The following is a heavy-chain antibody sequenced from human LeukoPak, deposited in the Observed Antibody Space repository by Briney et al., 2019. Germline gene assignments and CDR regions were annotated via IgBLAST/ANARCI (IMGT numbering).Heavy chain of an antibody. D-gene: IGHD3-22*01. J-gene: IGHJ2*01. CDR3: ARDRGGDITMIVVDDWYFDL. Sequence: PSETLSLTCNVSYYSFSRDHYWGLLRPPPGKGLELIGSIYRDGDANYNHSLKSRVTMSVDTSKNQFSLKLSSVTAADTAVYYCARDRGGDITMIVVDDWYFDLWGRGTLVTVSS. CDR1: YYSFSRDHY. V-gene: IGHV4-38-2*02. CDR2: IYRDGDA.